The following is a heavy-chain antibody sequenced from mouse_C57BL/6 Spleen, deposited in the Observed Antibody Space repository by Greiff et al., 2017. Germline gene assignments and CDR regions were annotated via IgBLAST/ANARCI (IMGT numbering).Heavy chain of an antibody. CDR3: ARQGFYYGSSYNYAMDY. D-gene: IGHD1-1*01. CDR2: ISNLAYSI. CDR1: GFTFSDYG. V-gene: IGHV5-15*01. Sequence: VQLVESGGGLVQPGGSLKLSCAASGFTFSDYGMAWVRQAPRKGPEWVAFISNLAYSIYYADTVTGRFTISRENAKNTLYLEMSSLRSEDTAMYYCARQGFYYGSSYNYAMDYWGQGTSVTVSS. J-gene: IGHJ4*01.